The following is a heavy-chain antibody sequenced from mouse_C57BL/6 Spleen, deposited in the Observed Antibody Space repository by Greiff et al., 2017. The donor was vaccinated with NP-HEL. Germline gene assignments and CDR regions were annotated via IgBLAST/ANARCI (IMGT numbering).Heavy chain of an antibody. V-gene: IGHV1-5*01. CDR3: TADYDHDGGFAY. D-gene: IGHD2-4*01. Sequence: EVQGVESGTVLARPGASVKMSCKTSGYTFTSYWMHWVKQRPGQGLEWIGAIYPGNGDTSYNQKFKGKAKLTAVTSASTAYMELSSLTNEDSAVYYCTADYDHDGGFAYWGQGTLVTVSA. J-gene: IGHJ3*01. CDR1: GYTFTSYW. CDR2: IYPGNGDT.